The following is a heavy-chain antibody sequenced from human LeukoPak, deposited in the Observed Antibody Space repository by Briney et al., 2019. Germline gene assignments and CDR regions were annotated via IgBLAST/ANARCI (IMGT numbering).Heavy chain of an antibody. Sequence: ASVKVSCTASGYTFTSYGISWVRQAPGQGLEWMEWISAYNGNTNYAQKLQGRVTMTTDTSTSTAYMELRSLRSDDTAVYYCARVGIDGDYHNAYYYYGMDVWGQGTTVTVSS. V-gene: IGHV1-18*01. D-gene: IGHD4-17*01. CDR1: GYTFTSYG. CDR3: ARVGIDGDYHNAYYYYGMDV. CDR2: ISAYNGNT. J-gene: IGHJ6*02.